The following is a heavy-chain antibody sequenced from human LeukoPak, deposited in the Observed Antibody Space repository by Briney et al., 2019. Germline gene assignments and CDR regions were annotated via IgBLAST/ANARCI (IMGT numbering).Heavy chain of an antibody. CDR1: RFTFSTYV. Sequence: GGSLRLSCAASRFTFSTYVMTWVRQAPGKGLEWVSGIAGGGEYTYYADSVKGRFTISRDNSNNTLFLQMNSLRAEDTAVYYCVKGGWCGDWGQGTLVTVSS. CDR2: IAGGGEYT. D-gene: IGHD2-21*01. CDR3: VKGGWCGD. J-gene: IGHJ4*02. V-gene: IGHV3-23*01.